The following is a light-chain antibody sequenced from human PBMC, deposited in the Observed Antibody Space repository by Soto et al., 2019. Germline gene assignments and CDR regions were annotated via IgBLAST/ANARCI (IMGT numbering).Light chain of an antibody. CDR3: QSYDSSLSAVV. J-gene: IGLJ2*01. V-gene: IGLV1-40*01. CDR1: SSNIGAGYD. Sequence: QSVLTQPPSVSGAPGQRVTVSCTGGSSNIGAGYDVHWYQQLPGTAPKLLIYDNTNRPSGVTDRFSGSKSGTSASLAITGLQAEDEADYYCQSYDSSLSAVVFGGGTKLTVL. CDR2: DNT.